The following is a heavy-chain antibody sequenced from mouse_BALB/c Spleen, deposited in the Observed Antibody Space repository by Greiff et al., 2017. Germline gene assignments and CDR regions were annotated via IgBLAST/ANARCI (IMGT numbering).Heavy chain of an antibody. CDR3: ASVTTAYFDY. CDR1: GYTFTDYT. V-gene: IGHV1S29*02. J-gene: IGHJ2*01. D-gene: IGHD1-2*01. CDR2: IYPYNGGT. Sequence: EVQLQESGPELVKPGASVKISCKASGYTFTDYTMHWVKQSHGKSLEWIGYIYPYNGGTGYNQKFKSKATLTVDNSSSTAYMELRSLTSEDSAVYYCASVTTAYFDYWGQGTTLTVSS.